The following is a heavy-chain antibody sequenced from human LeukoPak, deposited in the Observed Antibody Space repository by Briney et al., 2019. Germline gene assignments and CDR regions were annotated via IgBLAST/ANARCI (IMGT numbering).Heavy chain of an antibody. V-gene: IGHV3-33*01. CDR3: ARDFSYGSGSLTLDY. Sequence: GGSLRPSCAASGFTFSSYGMHGVRQAPGKGLEWVAVIWYDGSNKYYGDSVKGRFTISRDNSKDTLYLQMNSLRAEDTAVYYCARDFSYGSGSLTLDYCGRGTLVTVSS. D-gene: IGHD3-10*01. J-gene: IGHJ4*02. CDR1: GFTFSSYG. CDR2: IWYDGSNK.